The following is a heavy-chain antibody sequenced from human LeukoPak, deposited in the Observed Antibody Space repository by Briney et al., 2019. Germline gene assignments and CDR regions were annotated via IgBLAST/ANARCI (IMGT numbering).Heavy chain of an antibody. V-gene: IGHV1-46*01. CDR1: GYTFTSYY. Sequence: ASVKVSCKASGYTFTSYYMHWVRQAPGQGLEWMGIINPSGGSTSYAQKFQGRVTMTRDTSTSTVYMELSSLRSEDTAVYYCARDRAGFRWLQLGELGYWGQGTLVTVSS. CDR2: INPSGGST. D-gene: IGHD5-24*01. J-gene: IGHJ4*02. CDR3: ARDRAGFRWLQLGELGY.